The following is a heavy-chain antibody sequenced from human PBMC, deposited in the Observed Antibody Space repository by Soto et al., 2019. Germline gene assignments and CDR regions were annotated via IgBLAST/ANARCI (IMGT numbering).Heavy chain of an antibody. V-gene: IGHV1-69*13. Sequence: ASVKVSCKASGGTFSSYAISWVRQAPGQGLEWMGGIIPIFGTANYAQKFQGRVTITADESTSTAYMELSSLRSEDTAVYYCAEGDLGYCTNGVCYMDYCGQGTLVTVSS. CDR2: IIPIFGTA. J-gene: IGHJ4*02. D-gene: IGHD2-8*01. CDR3: AEGDLGYCTNGVCYMDY. CDR1: GGTFSSYA.